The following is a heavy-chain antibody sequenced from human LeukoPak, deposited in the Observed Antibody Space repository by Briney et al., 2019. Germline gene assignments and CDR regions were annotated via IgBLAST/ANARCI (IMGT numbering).Heavy chain of an antibody. V-gene: IGHV6-1*01. Sequence: SQTLSLTCAISGDSVSSNTAAWNWIRQSPSSCLEWLGRTYYRYKWYNNYAVSVKSRISINPDTSKNQFSLQLKSVTPEDTAVYYCAREQTGDQNFDYWGQGTLVTVSS. CDR3: AREQTGDQNFDY. CDR2: TYYRYKWYN. D-gene: IGHD7-27*01. CDR1: GDSVSSNTAA. J-gene: IGHJ4*02.